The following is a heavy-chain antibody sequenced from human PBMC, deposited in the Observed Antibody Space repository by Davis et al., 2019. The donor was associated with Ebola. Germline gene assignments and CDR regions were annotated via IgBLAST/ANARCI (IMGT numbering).Heavy chain of an antibody. V-gene: IGHV3-23*01. J-gene: IGHJ4*02. CDR3: ARLGDRSAWYRAY. D-gene: IGHD6-19*01. Sequence: GGSLRLSCAASGFTFSSYAMTWARQVPGKGLEWVSAITSSGGSTYYGDSVKGRFTISRDNAKNTLYLQMNSLRGEDTAVYYCARLGDRSAWYRAYWGQGTLVTVSS. CDR1: GFTFSSYA. CDR2: ITSSGGST.